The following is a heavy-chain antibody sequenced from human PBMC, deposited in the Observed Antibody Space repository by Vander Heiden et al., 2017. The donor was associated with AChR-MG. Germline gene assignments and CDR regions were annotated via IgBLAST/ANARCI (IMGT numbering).Heavy chain of an antibody. V-gene: IGHV1-69*01. Sequence: QVQLVQSGAEVKKPGSSVKVSCRASGGTFSRHVITWVRQAPGQGLEWMGGIFPIFGTANYAQKFQGRVTITADESTSTAYMELSSLRSEDTAVYYCARVLCSSTSCYFGYDYYYMDVWGKGTTVTVSS. J-gene: IGHJ6*03. CDR2: IFPIFGTA. CDR3: ARVLCSSTSCYFGYDYYYMDV. D-gene: IGHD2-2*01. CDR1: GGTFSRHV.